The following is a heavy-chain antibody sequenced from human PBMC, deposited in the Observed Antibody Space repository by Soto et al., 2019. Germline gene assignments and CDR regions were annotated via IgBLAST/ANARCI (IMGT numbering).Heavy chain of an antibody. CDR3: AGGRGTISGYYPFFDY. D-gene: IGHD3-22*01. CDR2: IYYSGST. V-gene: IGHV4-31*03. CDR1: GGSISSGGYY. Sequence: QVQLQESGPGLVKPSQTLSLTCTVSGGSISSGGYYWSWIRQHPGKGLEWIGYIYYSGSTYYNPSLKSRVTISVDTSKKPFSLKLSSVTAADTAVYYCAGGRGTISGYYPFFDYWGQGTLVTVSS. J-gene: IGHJ4*02.